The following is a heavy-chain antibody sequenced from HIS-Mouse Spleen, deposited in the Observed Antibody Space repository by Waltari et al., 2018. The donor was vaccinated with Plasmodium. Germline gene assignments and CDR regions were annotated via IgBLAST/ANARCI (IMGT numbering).Heavy chain of an antibody. V-gene: IGHV1-2*02. CDR3: ARTNSIAAAANYFDY. CDR1: GYTFTGYY. CDR2: INPNSGGT. J-gene: IGHJ4*02. D-gene: IGHD6-13*01. Sequence: QVQLVQSGAEVKKPGASVKVSCQASGYTFTGYYMHWVRQAPGQGLEWMGWINPNSGGTNYAQKFQGRVTMTRDTSISTAYMELSRLRSDDTAVYYCARTNSIAAAANYFDYWGQGTLVTVSS.